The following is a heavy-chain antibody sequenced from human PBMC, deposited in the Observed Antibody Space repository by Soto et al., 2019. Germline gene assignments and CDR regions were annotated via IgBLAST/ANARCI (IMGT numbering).Heavy chain of an antibody. V-gene: IGHV1-2*02. Sequence: ASVKVSCKASGYTFTGYYMHWVRQAPGQGLGWMGWINPNSGGTNYAQKFQGRVTMTRDTSISTAYMELSRLRSDDTAVYYCARDQATVTSYYYYGMDVWGQGTTVTVSS. CDR3: ARDQATVTSYYYYGMDV. J-gene: IGHJ6*02. CDR1: GYTFTGYY. CDR2: INPNSGGT. D-gene: IGHD4-4*01.